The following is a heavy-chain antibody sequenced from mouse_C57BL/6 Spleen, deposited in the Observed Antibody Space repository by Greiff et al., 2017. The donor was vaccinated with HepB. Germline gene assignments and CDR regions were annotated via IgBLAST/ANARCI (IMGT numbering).Heavy chain of an antibody. V-gene: IGHV3-6*01. CDR2: ISYDGSN. J-gene: IGHJ3*01. CDR1: GYSITSGYY. D-gene: IGHD2-3*01. Sequence: EVKLQESGPGLVKPSQSLSLTCSVTGYSITSGYYWNWIRQFPGNKLEWMGYISYDGSNNYNPSLKNRISITRDTSKNQFFLKLNSVTTEDTATYYCARGGGYDGYLAYWGQGTLVTVSA. CDR3: ARGGGYDGYLAY.